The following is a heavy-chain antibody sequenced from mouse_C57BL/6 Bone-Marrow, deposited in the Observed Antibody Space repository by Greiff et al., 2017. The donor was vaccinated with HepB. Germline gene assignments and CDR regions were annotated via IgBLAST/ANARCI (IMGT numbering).Heavy chain of an antibody. D-gene: IGHD2-5*01. CDR2: IDPANGNT. CDR3: ARRYSNYVYYYAMDY. V-gene: IGHV14-3*01. Sequence: EVNVVESVAELVRPGASVKLSCTASGFNIKNTYMHWVKQRPEQGLEWIGRIDPANGNTKYAPKFQGKATITADTSSNTAYLQLSSLTSEDTAIYYCARRYSNYVYYYAMDYWGQGTSVTVSS. J-gene: IGHJ4*01. CDR1: GFNIKNTY.